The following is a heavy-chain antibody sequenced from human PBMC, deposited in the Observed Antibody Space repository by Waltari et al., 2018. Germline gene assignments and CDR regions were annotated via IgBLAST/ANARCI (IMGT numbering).Heavy chain of an antibody. J-gene: IGHJ4*02. D-gene: IGHD3-10*01. CDR2: LNPYDSDT. CDR3: ARALVQGVIVYLGDF. V-gene: IGHV1-2*06. CDR1: GYTFTAYF. Sequence: QVQLAQSGAEVKKPGASVKVSCKASGYTFTAYFIHWVRQAPGQGLEWRQRLNPYDSDTDLARKFQGRVTMTRDTSIDTVYMELSRLSFDDTAIYYCARALVQGVIVYLGDFWGQGTLVTVSS.